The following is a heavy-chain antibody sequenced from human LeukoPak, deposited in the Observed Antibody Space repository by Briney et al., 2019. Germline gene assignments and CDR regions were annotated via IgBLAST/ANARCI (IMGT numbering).Heavy chain of an antibody. D-gene: IGHD3-3*01. J-gene: IGHJ5*02. CDR3: ARDYDFWSGNNWFDP. Sequence: GASVKVSCKASGYTFTGYYMHWVRQAPGQGLEWMGRINPNSGGTNYAQKFQGRVTMTRDTSISTAYMELSRLRSDDTAVYYCARDYDFWSGNNWFDPWGQGTLVIVSS. CDR1: GYTFTGYY. V-gene: IGHV1-2*06. CDR2: INPNSGGT.